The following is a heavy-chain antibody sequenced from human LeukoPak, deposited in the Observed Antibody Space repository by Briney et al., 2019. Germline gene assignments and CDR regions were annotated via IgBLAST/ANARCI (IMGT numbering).Heavy chain of an antibody. CDR2: IEYDGSDR. D-gene: IGHD5-18*01. J-gene: IGHJ4*02. Sequence: GGSLRLSCAASGFTFSSYGIHWVRQAPGKALERGTFIEYDGSDRYADSVKGRFTISRDNSKNVLYLQMNSLRAEDTALYYCAKSSSRLDTSSFEYWGQGTLVTVSS. CDR1: GFTFSSYG. V-gene: IGHV3-30*02. CDR3: AKSSSRLDTSSFEY.